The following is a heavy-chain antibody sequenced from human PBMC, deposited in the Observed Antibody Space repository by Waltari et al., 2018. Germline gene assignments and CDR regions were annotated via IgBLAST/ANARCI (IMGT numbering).Heavy chain of an antibody. J-gene: IGHJ4*02. Sequence: QVQLVESGGDVVQPGRSLRLSCAASGFTFSSYGMHWVRQAPGKGLEWVTVRWYDGNNKYDADSVKGRFTISRDNSKSTLYLQMDSLTAEDTAVYYCARGLLMSPVLIDFWGQGTLVTVSS. D-gene: IGHD3-16*01. V-gene: IGHV3-33*01. CDR1: GFTFSSYG. CDR3: ARGLLMSPVLIDF. CDR2: RWYDGNNK.